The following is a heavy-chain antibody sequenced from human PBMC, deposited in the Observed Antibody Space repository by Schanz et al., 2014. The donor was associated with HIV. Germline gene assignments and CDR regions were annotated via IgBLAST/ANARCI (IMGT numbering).Heavy chain of an antibody. D-gene: IGHD3-3*01. J-gene: IGHJ4*02. Sequence: QVQLVQSGAEMRKPGASVKVSCKEVGNTFPNYNIHWVRQGPGQGLEWMGIINPSGIVTNLAQKVQGRLTMTSDRSTSTIYMELRSLTSEDTAVYYCARPRAISGVASGLDSWGQGTLVIVSS. V-gene: IGHV1-46*01. CDR3: ARPRAISGVASGLDS. CDR2: INPSGIVT. CDR1: GNTFPNYN.